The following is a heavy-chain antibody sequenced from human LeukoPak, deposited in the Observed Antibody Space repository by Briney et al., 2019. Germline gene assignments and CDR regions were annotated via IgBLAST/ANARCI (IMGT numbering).Heavy chain of an antibody. D-gene: IGHD6-19*01. V-gene: IGHV4-59*01. CDR3: ARDSGSGWSAFDY. CDR2: IYYSGST. CDR1: GGSISSYY. J-gene: IGHJ4*02. Sequence: SETLSLTCTVSGGSISSYYWSWIRQPPGKGPEWIGYIYYSGSTNYNPSLKSRVTISVDTSKNQFSLKLSSVTAADTAVYYCARDSGSGWSAFDYWGQGTLVTVSS.